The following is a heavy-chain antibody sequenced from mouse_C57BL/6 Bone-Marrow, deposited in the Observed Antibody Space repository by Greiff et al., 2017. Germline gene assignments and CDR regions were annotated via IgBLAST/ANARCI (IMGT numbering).Heavy chain of an antibody. J-gene: IGHJ3*01. CDR2: ISRGGSFT. CDR3: ARPRLYYYGSSPFAY. D-gene: IGHD1-1*01. V-gene: IGHV5-6*01. CDR1: GFTFSSYG. Sequence: EVKVVESGGDLVKPGGSLKLSCAASGFTFSSYGMSWVRPTPDKRLEWVATISRGGSFTYYPDRVKGRFPIPRDNAKNTLYLQMSSLKSEDTAIYYCARPRLYYYGSSPFAYWGQGTLVTVSA.